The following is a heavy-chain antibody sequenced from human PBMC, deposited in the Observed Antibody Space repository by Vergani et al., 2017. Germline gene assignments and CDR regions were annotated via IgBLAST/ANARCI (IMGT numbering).Heavy chain of an antibody. D-gene: IGHD6-19*01. CDR1: GFTLSSHA. J-gene: IGHJ3*02. CDR3: AKVGRSDVAATFGAFDI. V-gene: IGHV3-33*06. Sequence: VQLVESGGGLVKPGRSLRLSCAGSGFTLSSHAMHWVRQAPGKGLEWVAFIWYDGSKEYYADSVKGRFTISRDNSKNTLYLQMNNLRAADTAVYYCAKVGRSDVAATFGAFDIWGQGTMVTVSS. CDR2: IWYDGSKE.